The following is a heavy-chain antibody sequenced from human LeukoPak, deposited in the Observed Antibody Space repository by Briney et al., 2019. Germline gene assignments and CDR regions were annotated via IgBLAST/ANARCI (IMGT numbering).Heavy chain of an antibody. V-gene: IGHV1-69*01. D-gene: IGHD5-18*01. CDR1: GGTFSSYA. CDR3: AREGVDTAMETYYYYYMDV. Sequence: ASVKVSCKASGGTFSSYAISWVRQAPGQGREGMGGIIPIFGTANYAQKFQGRVTITADESTSTAYMELSSLRSEDTAVYYCAREGVDTAMETYYYYYMDVWGKGTTVAVSS. CDR2: IIPIFGTA. J-gene: IGHJ6*03.